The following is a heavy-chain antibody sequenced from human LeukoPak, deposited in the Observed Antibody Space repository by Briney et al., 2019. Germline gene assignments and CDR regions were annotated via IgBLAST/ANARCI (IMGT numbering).Heavy chain of an antibody. V-gene: IGHV3-64*01. CDR3: ERASRAFLFDY. D-gene: IGHD2/OR15-2a*01. CDR2: ISSNGGTT. CDR1: GFTFSSYA. J-gene: IGHJ4*02. Sequence: PGGSLRLSCSAPGFTFSSYARHSVRQAPGKGLEYVSAISSNGGTTYYANSVKGRFTISKDNSKNILYLPMASMTAEDKAVYYCERASRAFLFDYWGQGTLVTASS.